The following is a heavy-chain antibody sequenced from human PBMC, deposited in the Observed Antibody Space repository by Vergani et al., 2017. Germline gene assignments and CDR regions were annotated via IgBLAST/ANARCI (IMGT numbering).Heavy chain of an antibody. V-gene: IGHV1-2*02. J-gene: IGHJ4*02. CDR2: INPRSGDT. CDR3: ARGNFLDF. D-gene: IGHD2/OR15-2a*01. CDR1: GYTFTNYA. Sequence: QVQLVQSGSEVKKSGASVKVSCRASGYTFTNYALNWVRQAPGQGLEWMGWINPRSGDTTSAPKFQGRVTMTRDASTSTADMTLTRLTSDDTAVYYCARGNFLDFWGQGALITVSS.